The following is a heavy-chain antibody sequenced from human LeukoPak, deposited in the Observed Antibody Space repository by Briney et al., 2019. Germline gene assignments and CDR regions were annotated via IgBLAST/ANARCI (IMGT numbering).Heavy chain of an antibody. Sequence: ASVKVSCKASGYTFTSYGISWVRQAPGQGLEWMGWISAYNGNTNYAQKLQGRVTMTTDTSTSTAYMELRSLRSDDTAVYYCARDHPYDSSGYYFGFDPWGQGTLVTVSS. V-gene: IGHV1-18*01. D-gene: IGHD3-22*01. CDR1: GYTFTSYG. CDR3: ARDHPYDSSGYYFGFDP. J-gene: IGHJ5*02. CDR2: ISAYNGNT.